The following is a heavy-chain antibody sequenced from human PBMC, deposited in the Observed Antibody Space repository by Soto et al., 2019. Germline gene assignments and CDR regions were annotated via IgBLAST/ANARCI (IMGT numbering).Heavy chain of an antibody. CDR2: INSNNGAT. V-gene: IGHV1-2*02. CDR3: SRAASNGGYFDY. D-gene: IGHD3-16*01. CDR1: GYTFSDYF. Sequence: QVQLVQSGAEVKRPGAPVKVSCKTSGYTFSDYFIQWVRQAPGQGLEWMGWINSNNGATRYAQKFQCRVSMTRDTSTNTVYMDLNRLTSDDTAVYYCSRAASNGGYFDYWGQGALVTVSS. J-gene: IGHJ4*02.